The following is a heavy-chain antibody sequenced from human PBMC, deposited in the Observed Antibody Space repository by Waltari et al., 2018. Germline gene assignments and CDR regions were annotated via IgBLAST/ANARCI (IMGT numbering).Heavy chain of an antibody. CDR3: ARMAQI. V-gene: IGHV3-21*01. Sequence: DVQLVESGGGLVKPGGSLSISCAASGFTFSIYPMNWVRQAPGKGLEWVSSISTNSNYIYYADSVKGRFTTSRDNAKNSLYLQMNSLRADDTAVYYCARMAQIWGQGTLVTVSS. CDR1: GFTFSIYP. J-gene: IGHJ4*02. CDR2: ISTNSNYI.